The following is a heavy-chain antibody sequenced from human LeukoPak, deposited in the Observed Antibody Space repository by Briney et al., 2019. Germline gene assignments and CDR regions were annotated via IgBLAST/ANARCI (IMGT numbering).Heavy chain of an antibody. CDR3: ARDKVLYGMDV. D-gene: IGHD2-8*01. CDR2: IYYSGST. V-gene: IGHV4-30-4*01. J-gene: IGHJ6*04. Sequence: SETLSLTCTVSGGSISSGDYYWSWIRQPPGKGLEWIGYIYYSGSTYYSPSLKSRVTISVDTPKNQFSLKLSSVTAADTAVYYCARDKVLYGMDVWGKGTTVTVSS. CDR1: GGSISSGDYY.